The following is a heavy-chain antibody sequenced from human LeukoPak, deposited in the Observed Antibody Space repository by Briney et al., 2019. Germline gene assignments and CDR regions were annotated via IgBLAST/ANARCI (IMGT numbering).Heavy chain of an antibody. CDR2: ISGSGGST. CDR1: GFTFSSYG. CDR3: ATYRQVLLPFES. V-gene: IGHV3-23*01. Sequence: QPGGTLRLSCAASGFTFSSYGMSWVRQAPGKGLEWVSAISGSGGSTYYADSVKGRFTISRDNSKSTLSLQMNSLRAEDTAIYYCATYRQVLLPFESWGQGTLVTVSS. J-gene: IGHJ4*02. D-gene: IGHD2-8*02.